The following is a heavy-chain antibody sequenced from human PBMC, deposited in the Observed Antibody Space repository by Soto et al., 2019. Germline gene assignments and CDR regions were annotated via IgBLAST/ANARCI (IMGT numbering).Heavy chain of an antibody. V-gene: IGHV3-21*01. D-gene: IGHD4-4*01. CDR1: GFTFSSYS. CDR2: ISSSSSYI. J-gene: IGHJ4*02. CDR3: ARDFPLAPDTVTTGDY. Sequence: GGSLRLSCAASGFTFSSYSMNWVRQAPGKGLEWVSSISSSSSYIYYADSVKGRFTISRDNAKNSLYLQMNSLRAEDTAVYYCARDFPLAPDTVTTGDYWGQGTLVTVSS.